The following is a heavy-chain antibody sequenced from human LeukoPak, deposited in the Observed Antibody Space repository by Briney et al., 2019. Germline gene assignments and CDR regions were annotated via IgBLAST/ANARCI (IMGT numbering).Heavy chain of an antibody. CDR1: GGSFSSYS. V-gene: IGHV4-59*08. CDR3: ARIWGSGYNDAFDI. J-gene: IGHJ3*02. D-gene: IGHD3-3*01. Sequence: SETLSLTCTVSGGSFSSYSWSWIRQPPGKGLEWIGYIYYSGNTNYNPSLKSRVTISVDMSKTQFSLKLTSVTAADTAVYYCARIWGSGYNDAFDIWGQGTMVTVSS. CDR2: IYYSGNT.